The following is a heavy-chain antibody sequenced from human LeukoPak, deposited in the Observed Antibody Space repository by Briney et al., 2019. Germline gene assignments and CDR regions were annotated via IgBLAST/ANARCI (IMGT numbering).Heavy chain of an antibody. Sequence: GGSLRLSCAASGFTFSSYSMNWVRQAPGKGLEWVSSISSSSYIYYADSVKGRFTISRDNAKNSLYLQMNILRAEDTAVYYCARGSSAGFMDFDYWGQGTLVTVSS. J-gene: IGHJ4*02. V-gene: IGHV3-21*01. CDR2: ISSSSYI. CDR3: ARGSSAGFMDFDY. CDR1: GFTFSSYS. D-gene: IGHD6-25*01.